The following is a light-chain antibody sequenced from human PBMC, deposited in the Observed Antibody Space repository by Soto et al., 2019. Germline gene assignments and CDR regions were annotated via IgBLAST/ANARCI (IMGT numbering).Light chain of an antibody. CDR2: GAS. Sequence: EIVMTQSPATLSVSPGERATLSCRASQSVNSHLAWYQQKPGQAPRLLIHGASTRATGIADRFSGSGSGTDFTLTISRLEPEDFAVYYCQLYGTSPKTFGQGTKVDIK. V-gene: IGKV3-20*01. CDR3: QLYGTSPKT. J-gene: IGKJ1*01. CDR1: QSVNSH.